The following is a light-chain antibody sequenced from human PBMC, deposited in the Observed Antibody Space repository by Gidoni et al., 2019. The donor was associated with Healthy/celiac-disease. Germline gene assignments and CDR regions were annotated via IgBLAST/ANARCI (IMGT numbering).Light chain of an antibody. CDR1: QSISSY. CDR3: QQSYSIMYT. J-gene: IGKJ2*01. CDR2: AAP. V-gene: IGKV1-39*01. Sequence: VPITCRASQSISSYLNWYQQKPGEAPKLLIYAAPSLQSVVPSRFSGSGSRTDFTLTISSLQPEDFATYYCQQSYSIMYTFGQGTKLEIK.